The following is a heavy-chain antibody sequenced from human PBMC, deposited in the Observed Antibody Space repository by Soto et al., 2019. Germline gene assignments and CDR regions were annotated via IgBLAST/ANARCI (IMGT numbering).Heavy chain of an antibody. CDR2: INQDGGGT. J-gene: IGHJ4*02. CDR1: GFTFISSF. V-gene: IGHV3-7*03. Sequence: EVQLVESGGGLVQPGGSLRLSCVASGFTFISSFMGWVRQAPGKGLEWVANINQDGGGTYYVDSVEGRFTISRDNAKDSLYLRMNSLRGEDTAVYYCARYFRGSGRYFFDYWGQGTLVTVSS. D-gene: IGHD6-19*01. CDR3: ARYFRGSGRYFFDY.